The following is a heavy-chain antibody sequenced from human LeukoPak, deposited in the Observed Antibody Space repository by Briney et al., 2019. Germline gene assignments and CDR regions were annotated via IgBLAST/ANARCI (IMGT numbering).Heavy chain of an antibody. CDR2: INCSGGST. D-gene: IGHD5-12*01. J-gene: IGHJ6*03. CDR3: ALQGRGYDFYYYMDV. V-gene: IGHV1-46*01. Sequence: ASVKVSCKASGYTFTGYYIHWVRQAPGQGLEWLGIINCSGGSTSYAQKFQGRVTMTRDTSTRTVYMELSSLRSEDTAVYYCALQGRGYDFYYYMDVWGKGTTVTVSS. CDR1: GYTFTGYY.